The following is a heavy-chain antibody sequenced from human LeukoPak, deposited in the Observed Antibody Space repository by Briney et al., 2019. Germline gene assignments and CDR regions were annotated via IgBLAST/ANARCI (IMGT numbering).Heavy chain of an antibody. CDR2: IKTKADGGTT. D-gene: IGHD2-8*02. CDR1: GFTFNNAW. V-gene: IGHV3-15*01. CDR3: TPEPPSYDTGAFRFLPGLPPEF. Sequence: GGSLRLSCAASGFTFNNAWMTWVRQAPGKGLEWVGRIKTKADGGTTDYAAPVKDRFTISRDDSKNTLYLQMNSLKTEDTAVYYCTPEPPSYDTGAFRFLPGLPPEFWGQGTLVTVSS. J-gene: IGHJ4*02.